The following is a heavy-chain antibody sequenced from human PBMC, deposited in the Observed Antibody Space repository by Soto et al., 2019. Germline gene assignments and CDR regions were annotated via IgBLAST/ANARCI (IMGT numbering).Heavy chain of an antibody. J-gene: IGHJ4*02. CDR1: GYTFTVYY. Sequence: VQLVQSGAEVKKPGASVKVSCKDSGYTFTVYYMHWVRQAPGQGLEWMGWINPNSGGTNYAQKFQGRVTMTRDTSISTAYMELSRLRSDDTAVYYCARSTGTHHPFEDYWGQGTLVTVSS. D-gene: IGHD1-1*01. V-gene: IGHV1-2*02. CDR3: ARSTGTHHPFEDY. CDR2: INPNSGGT.